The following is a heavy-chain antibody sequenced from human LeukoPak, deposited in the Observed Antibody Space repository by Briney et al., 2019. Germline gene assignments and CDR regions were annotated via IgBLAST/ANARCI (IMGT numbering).Heavy chain of an antibody. CDR3: ARDSLRSGSYLIVY. CDR1: GFTFSSYG. V-gene: IGHV3-33*01. CDR2: IWYEGSNK. D-gene: IGHD1-26*01. Sequence: PGRSLRLSCAASGFTFSSYGMRWVRQAPGKGLEWVAVIWYEGSNKYYADSVKGRFTISRENSKNTLYLQINSLRAEDTGVYYCARDSLRSGSYLIVYWGQGGLVTLS. J-gene: IGHJ4*02.